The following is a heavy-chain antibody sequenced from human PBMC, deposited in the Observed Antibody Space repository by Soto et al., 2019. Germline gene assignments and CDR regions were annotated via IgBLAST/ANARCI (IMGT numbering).Heavy chain of an antibody. CDR3: ARDPLSHYYGSGADY. J-gene: IGHJ4*02. CDR2: ISSSSSTI. CDR1: GFTFSSYS. D-gene: IGHD3-10*01. Sequence: GGSLRLSCAASGFTFSSYSMNWVRQAPGKGLEWVSYISSSSSTIYYADSVKDRFTISRDNAKNSLYLQMNSLRDEDTAVYYCARDPLSHYYGSGADYWGQGTLVTVSS. V-gene: IGHV3-48*02.